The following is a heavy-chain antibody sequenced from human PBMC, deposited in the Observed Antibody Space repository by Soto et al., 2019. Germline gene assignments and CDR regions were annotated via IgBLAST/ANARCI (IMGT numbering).Heavy chain of an antibody. CDR2: IYTSENT. D-gene: IGHD6-13*01. CDR3: ARGVGRSSWTSFDS. V-gene: IGHV4-4*07. J-gene: IGHJ4*02. Sequence: PSETLSLTCTVSGGSISSDYWSLIRQPAGKGLEWIGRIYTSENTHYNPSLRSRVSMSLDTSKNQLSLNLSSVTAADTAVYYCARGVGRSSWTSFDSWGQGTLVTVSS. CDR1: GGSISSDY.